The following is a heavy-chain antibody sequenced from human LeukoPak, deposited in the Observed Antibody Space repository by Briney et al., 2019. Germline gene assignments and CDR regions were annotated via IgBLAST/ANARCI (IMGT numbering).Heavy chain of an antibody. D-gene: IGHD4/OR15-4a*01. J-gene: IGHJ4*02. Sequence: GESLRLSCTVSGFTVSSNSMSWVRQAPGKGLEWVSFIYSDNTHYSDSVKGRFTISRDNSKNTLYLQMNSLRAEDTAVYYCARRAGAYSHPYDYWGQGTLVTVSS. V-gene: IGHV3-53*01. CDR2: IYSDNT. CDR1: GFTVSSNS. CDR3: ARRAGAYSHPYDY.